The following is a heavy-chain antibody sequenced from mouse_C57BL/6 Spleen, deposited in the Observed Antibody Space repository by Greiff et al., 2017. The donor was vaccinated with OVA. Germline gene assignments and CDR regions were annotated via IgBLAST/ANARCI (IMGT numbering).Heavy chain of an antibody. CDR2: IYPGDGDT. J-gene: IGHJ3*01. D-gene: IGHD2-4*01. V-gene: IGHV1-82*01. CDR3: YDYDGPFAY. CDR1: GYAFSSSW. Sequence: QVQLQQSGPELVKPGASVKISCKASGYAFSSSWMNWVKQRPGKGLEWIGRIYPGDGDTNYNGKFTGKATLTADKSSSTAYMQLRSLTSEDSAVYFCYDYDGPFAYWGQGTLVTVSA.